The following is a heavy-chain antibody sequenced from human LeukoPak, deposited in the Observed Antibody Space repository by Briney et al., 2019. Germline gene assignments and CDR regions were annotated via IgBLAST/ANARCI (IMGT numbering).Heavy chain of an antibody. Sequence: SETLSLTCAVYGGSFSGYYWSWIRQPPGKGLEWIGEINHSGSTNYNPSLKSRVTISVDTSKNQFSLKLTSVTAADTAVYYCARQGSSWHFGPWGQGTLVTVSS. CDR2: INHSGST. D-gene: IGHD6-13*01. CDR3: ARQGSSWHFGP. J-gene: IGHJ5*02. CDR1: GGSFSGYY. V-gene: IGHV4-34*01.